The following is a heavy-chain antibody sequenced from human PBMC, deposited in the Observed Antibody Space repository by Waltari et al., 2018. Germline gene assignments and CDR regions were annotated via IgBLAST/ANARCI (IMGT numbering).Heavy chain of an antibody. J-gene: IGHJ2*01. V-gene: IGHV4-59*11. CDR1: GRSISSHH. Sequence: QVQLQESGPGLVKPSETLSLTCTVSGRSISSHHWSWIRPPPGKGLEWIGYIYYSGSTNYNPSLKSRVTISVDTSKNQFSLKLSSVTAADTAVYYCARAYGDYAVDWYFDLWGRGTLVTVSS. CDR2: IYYSGST. D-gene: IGHD4-17*01. CDR3: ARAYGDYAVDWYFDL.